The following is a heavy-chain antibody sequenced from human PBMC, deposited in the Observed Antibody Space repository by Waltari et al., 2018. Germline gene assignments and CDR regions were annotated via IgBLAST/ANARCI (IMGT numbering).Heavy chain of an antibody. CDR1: GFTFSSYS. CDR3: ARGAPYSSSSMDY. J-gene: IGHJ4*02. Sequence: EVQLVESGGGLVKPGGSLRLSCAASGFTFSSYSMNWVRQAPGKGLEWVSSISSSSSYIYYADSVKGRFTISRDNAKNSLYLQMNSLRAEDTAVYYCARGAPYSSSSMDYWGQGTLVTVSS. D-gene: IGHD6-6*01. V-gene: IGHV3-21*01. CDR2: ISSSSSYI.